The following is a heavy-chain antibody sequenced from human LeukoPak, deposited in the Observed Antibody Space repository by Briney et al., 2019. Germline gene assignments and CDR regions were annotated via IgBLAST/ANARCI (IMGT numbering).Heavy chain of an antibody. Sequence: PGGSLRLSCAASGFTFSSYSMNSVRQAPGKGLEWVSSISSSSSYIYYAHSVNGRFTISRDNAKNSLYLQMNSLRAEDTAVYYCARVKSSTSCLSWGQGTLVTVSS. CDR1: GFTFSSYS. D-gene: IGHD2-2*01. V-gene: IGHV3-21*01. J-gene: IGHJ4*02. CDR2: ISSSSSYI. CDR3: ARVKSSTSCLS.